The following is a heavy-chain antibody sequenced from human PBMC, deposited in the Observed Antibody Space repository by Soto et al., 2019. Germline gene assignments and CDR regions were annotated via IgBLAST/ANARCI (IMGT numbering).Heavy chain of an antibody. CDR2: ISRSGNI. D-gene: IGHD4-17*01. CDR1: GGSLTTGDYY. Sequence: QVQLQESGPGLAKPSQTLSLICTVSGGSLTTGDYYWTWIRQSPGEGLEWIGYISRSGNIFYNPSLKSRITRSLDTSKDQFSLKLNSVTAADAAVYYCARGNDYVYFYDYWGQGTLVTVSS. J-gene: IGHJ4*02. V-gene: IGHV4-30-4*01. CDR3: ARGNDYVYFYDY.